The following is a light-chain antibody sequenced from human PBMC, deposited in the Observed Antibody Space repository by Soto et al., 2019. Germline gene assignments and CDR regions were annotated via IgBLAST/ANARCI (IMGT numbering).Light chain of an antibody. Sequence: QSALTQPASVSGSPGQSITISCTGTSSDVGGYNSVSWYQQHPGKAPELMIYEVSNRPSGVSTRFSGSKSGNTASLTISGLQAEDEADYFCSSYTNINTRVFGGGTKLTVL. V-gene: IGLV2-14*01. CDR3: SSYTNINTRV. CDR1: SSDVGGYNS. J-gene: IGLJ3*02. CDR2: EVS.